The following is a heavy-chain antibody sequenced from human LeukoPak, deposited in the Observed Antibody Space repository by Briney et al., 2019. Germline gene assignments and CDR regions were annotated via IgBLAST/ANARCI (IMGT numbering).Heavy chain of an antibody. V-gene: IGHV3-11*01. J-gene: IGHJ4*02. Sequence: PGGSLRLSCTVSGFTVSSNSMSWVRQAPGKGLEWVSYISSSGSTIYYADSVKGRFTISRDNAKNSLYLQMNSLRAEDTAVYYCARDLGYCSSTSCPLDYWGQGTLVTVSS. CDR1: GFTVSSNS. CDR3: ARDLGYCSSTSCPLDY. D-gene: IGHD2-2*01. CDR2: ISSSGSTI.